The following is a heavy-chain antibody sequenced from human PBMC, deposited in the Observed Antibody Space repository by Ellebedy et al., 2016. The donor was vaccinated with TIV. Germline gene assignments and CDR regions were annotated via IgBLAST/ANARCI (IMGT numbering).Heavy chain of an antibody. Sequence: ASVKVSCXVSGYTLTELSMHWVRQAPGKGLEWMGGLDPEDGETIYAQKFQGRVTMTEDTSTDTAYMELSSLRSEDTAVYYCAAGIVVVTAIRVLGFDPWGQGTLVTVSS. CDR3: AAGIVVVTAIRVLGFDP. J-gene: IGHJ5*02. D-gene: IGHD2-21*02. CDR2: LDPEDGET. CDR1: GYTLTELS. V-gene: IGHV1-24*01.